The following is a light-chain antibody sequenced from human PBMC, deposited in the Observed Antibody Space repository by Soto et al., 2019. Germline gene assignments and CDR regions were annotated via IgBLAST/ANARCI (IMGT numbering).Light chain of an antibody. CDR2: ASS. CDR3: QQLNTFPVS. J-gene: IGKJ5*01. V-gene: IGKV1-9*01. CDR1: QGISSY. Sequence: DIQLTQSPSFLSASVGDRVTISCRASQGISSYLAWYQQTPGKDPKLLIYASSTLQSGVPSRFSGSGSGTEFTLTIVSLQPEDFATYYCQQLNTFPVSFGQGTRMDI.